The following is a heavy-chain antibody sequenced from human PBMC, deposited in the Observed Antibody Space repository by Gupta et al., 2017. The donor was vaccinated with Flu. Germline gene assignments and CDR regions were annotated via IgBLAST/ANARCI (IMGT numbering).Heavy chain of an antibody. CDR3: ARQGTPGALDK. D-gene: IGHD1-26*01. J-gene: IGHJ4*02. CDR1: GYAFTRDH. V-gene: IGHV1-2*06. Sequence: QEQLVQSGAEVKKPGTSVKVSCKASGYAFTRDHIHWVRQAPGQGLEWMGRIKPAFGGPNYSQKFQGRVTVTSDTSISTVYMELSSLTSDDTAIYYCARQGTPGALDKWGQGTLVTVSS. CDR2: IKPAFGGP.